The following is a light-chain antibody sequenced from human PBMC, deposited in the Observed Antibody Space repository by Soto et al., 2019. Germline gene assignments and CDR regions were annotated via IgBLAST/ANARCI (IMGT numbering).Light chain of an antibody. CDR1: QSVTSY. CDR2: DAS. J-gene: IGKJ4*01. CDR3: HQRNNWPLT. Sequence: EIVLTQSPATLSLSPGERATLSCRASQSVTSYLAWYQQKPGQAPRLLIYDASNRATGIPARFSGSGPGTDYTLTISSLEPEDFAIYYCHQRNNWPLTFGGGTKVEI. V-gene: IGKV3-11*01.